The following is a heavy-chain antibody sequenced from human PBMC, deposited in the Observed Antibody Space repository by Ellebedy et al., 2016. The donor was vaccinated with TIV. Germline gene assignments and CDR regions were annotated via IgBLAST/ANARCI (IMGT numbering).Heavy chain of an antibody. CDR3: ARPMAAYSSQWPHDC. J-gene: IGHJ4*02. D-gene: IGHD5-24*01. CDR2: ISTSSGFT. V-gene: IGHV3-11*06. CDR1: GFTFSDYY. Sequence: GESLKISCAASGFTFSDYYMSWLRQAPGRGLEWVADISTSSGFTNYADAVKGRFTISRDNAKNSLFLQLDSLRAEDTAVYYCARPMAAYSSQWPHDCWGQGTLVTVSA.